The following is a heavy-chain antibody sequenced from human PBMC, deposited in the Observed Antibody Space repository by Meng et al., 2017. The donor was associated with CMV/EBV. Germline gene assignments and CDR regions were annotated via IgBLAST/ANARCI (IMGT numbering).Heavy chain of an antibody. J-gene: IGHJ4*02. CDR1: GYTFTSYG. D-gene: IGHD5-12*01. V-gene: IGHV1-18*01. CDR2: ISAYNGNT. Sequence: QLVASGAEVKKAGASVEVFCKASGYTFTSYGISWVLHAPGQGLEWMGWISAYNGNTNYAQKLQGRVTMTTDTSTSTAYMELRSLRSDDTAVYYCARGGASSGYDLIDYWGQGTLVTVSS. CDR3: ARGGASSGYDLIDY.